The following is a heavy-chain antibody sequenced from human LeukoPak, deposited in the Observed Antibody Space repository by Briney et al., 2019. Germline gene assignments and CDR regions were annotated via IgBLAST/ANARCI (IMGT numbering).Heavy chain of an antibody. CDR3: ASVLEYYGSGSYIYFDY. J-gene: IGHJ4*02. V-gene: IGHV1-18*01. D-gene: IGHD3-10*01. Sequence: ASVKVSCKASGYTFTSYGISWVRQAPGQGLEWMGWISAYNGNTNYAQKLQGRVTMTTDTSTSTAYMELRSLRSDDTAVYYCASVLEYYGSGSYIYFDYWGQGTLVTVSS. CDR2: ISAYNGNT. CDR1: GYTFTSYG.